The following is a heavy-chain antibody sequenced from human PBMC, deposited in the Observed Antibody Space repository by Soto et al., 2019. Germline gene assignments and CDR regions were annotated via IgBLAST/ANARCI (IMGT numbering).Heavy chain of an antibody. CDR3: AREGDDIVRFMDV. CDR1: GFSFSSFG. CDR2: TWYDGSNK. Sequence: QVQLVESGGGVVQPGRSLRLSCAASGFSFSSFGMHWVRQAPGKGLEWVAVTWYDGSNKYYADSVKGRFTISRDNSKNTLYLQMNSLIAEGTAVYYCAREGDDIVRFMDVWGQGTTVTVSS. D-gene: IGHD2-8*01. J-gene: IGHJ6*02. V-gene: IGHV3-33*01.